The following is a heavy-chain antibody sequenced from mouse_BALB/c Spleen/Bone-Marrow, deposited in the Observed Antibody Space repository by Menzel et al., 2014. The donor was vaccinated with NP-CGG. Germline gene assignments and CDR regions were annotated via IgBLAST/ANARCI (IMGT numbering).Heavy chain of an antibody. Sequence: VQLQQSGPDLVKPGASVKISCKTSGYTFTEYTTHWVRQSHGKSLEWIGGINPNNGGTTYNQKFKGKATLTVDKSSSTAYMELRSLTSEVSAVYYCAALYGIVFDYWGQGTPLPFSS. CDR3: AALYGIVFDY. CDR2: INPNNGGT. CDR1: GYTFTEYT. J-gene: IGHJ2*01. V-gene: IGHV1-18*01. D-gene: IGHD2-1*01.